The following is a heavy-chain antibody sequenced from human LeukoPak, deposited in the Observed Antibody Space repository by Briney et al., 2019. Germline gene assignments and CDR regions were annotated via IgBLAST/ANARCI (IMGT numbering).Heavy chain of an antibody. CDR1: GFTFSSYS. D-gene: IGHD6-13*01. CDR3: ARGDSSSWYGYYYYYYGMDV. V-gene: IGHV3-21*01. Sequence: GGSLRLSCAASGFTFSSYSMNWVRQAPGKGLEWVSSISSSSSYIYYADSVKGRFTISRDNAKNSLYLQMNSLRAEDTAVYYCARGDSSSWYGYYYYYYGMDVWGQGTTVTVSS. CDR2: ISSSSSYI. J-gene: IGHJ6*02.